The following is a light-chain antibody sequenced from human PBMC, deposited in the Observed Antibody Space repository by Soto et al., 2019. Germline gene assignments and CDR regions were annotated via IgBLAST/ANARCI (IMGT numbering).Light chain of an antibody. V-gene: IGKV3-11*01. CDR3: QQRVT. CDR1: QSVSNY. J-gene: IGKJ3*01. CDR2: DIS. Sequence: EIVLTQSPGTLSLSPGETATLSCRASQSVSNYLAWFQQKPGQPPRLLIYDISKRATGIPARFSGSGSGTDFTRTISRLEPEDFAVYYCQQRVTFGPGTKVDIK.